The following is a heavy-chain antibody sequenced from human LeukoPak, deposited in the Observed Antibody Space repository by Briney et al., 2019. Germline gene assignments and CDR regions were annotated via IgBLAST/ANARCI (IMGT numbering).Heavy chain of an antibody. CDR1: GGSFSGYY. CDR2: INHSGST. Sequence: SETLSLTCAVYGGSFSGYYWSWIRQPPGKGLEWIGEINHSGSTNYNPSLKSRVTISVDTSKNQFSLKLSSVTAADTAVYHCARPYIYYFDYWGQGTLVTVSS. D-gene: IGHD2-2*02. J-gene: IGHJ4*02. V-gene: IGHV4-34*01. CDR3: ARPYIYYFDY.